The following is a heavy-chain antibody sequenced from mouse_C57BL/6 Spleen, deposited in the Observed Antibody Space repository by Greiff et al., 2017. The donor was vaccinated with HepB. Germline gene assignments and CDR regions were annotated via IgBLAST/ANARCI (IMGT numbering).Heavy chain of an antibody. J-gene: IGHJ3*01. CDR2: IYPGDGDT. CDR3: ASRSGDYDPWFAY. V-gene: IGHV1-82*01. D-gene: IGHD2-4*01. CDR1: GYAFSSSW. Sequence: VQLQQSGPELVKPGASVKISCKASGYAFSSSWMNWVKQRPGKGLEWIGRIYPGDGDTNYNGKFKGKATLTADKSSNTAYMQLSSLTSEDSAVYFCASRSGDYDPWFAYWGQRTLVTVSA.